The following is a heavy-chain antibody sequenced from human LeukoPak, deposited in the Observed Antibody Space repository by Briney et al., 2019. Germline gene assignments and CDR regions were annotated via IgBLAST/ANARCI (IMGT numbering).Heavy chain of an antibody. J-gene: IGHJ4*02. Sequence: GASVKVSCKASGGTFSSYAISWVRQAPGQGLEWMGRIIPILGIANYAQKFQGRVTITAAKSTSTAYMELSSLRSEDTAVYYCAVPTQYSSGWAAFDYWGQGTLVTVSS. D-gene: IGHD6-19*01. CDR2: IIPILGIA. V-gene: IGHV1-69*04. CDR3: AVPTQYSSGWAAFDY. CDR1: GGTFSSYA.